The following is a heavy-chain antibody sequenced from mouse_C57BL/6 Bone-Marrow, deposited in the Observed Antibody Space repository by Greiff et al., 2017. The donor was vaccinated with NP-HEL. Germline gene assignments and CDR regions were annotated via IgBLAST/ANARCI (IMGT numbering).Heavy chain of an antibody. CDR1: GYTFTSYW. J-gene: IGHJ2*01. V-gene: IGHV1-72*01. CDR2: IDPNSGGT. Sequence: QVQLQQPGAELVMPGASVKLSCKASGYTFTSYWMHWVKQRPGRGLEWIGRIDPNSGGTKYNEKFKSKATLTVDKPSSTAYMQLSSLTSEDSAVYYCASPIYYLRRGPFGYWGQGTTLTVSS. CDR3: ASPIYYLRRGPFGY. D-gene: IGHD1-1*01.